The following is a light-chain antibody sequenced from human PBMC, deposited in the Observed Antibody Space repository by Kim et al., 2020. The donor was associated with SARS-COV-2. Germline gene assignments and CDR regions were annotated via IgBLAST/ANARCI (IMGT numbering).Light chain of an antibody. V-gene: IGLV3-1*01. CDR2: QDS. CDR1: KLGDKY. CDR3: QAWDSSTVV. Sequence: SVYPEQTASITCSGDKLGDKYACWYQQKPGQSPVLVIYQDSKRPSGIPERFSGSNSGNTATLTISGTQAMDEADYYCQAWDSSTVVFGGGTQLTVL. J-gene: IGLJ2*01.